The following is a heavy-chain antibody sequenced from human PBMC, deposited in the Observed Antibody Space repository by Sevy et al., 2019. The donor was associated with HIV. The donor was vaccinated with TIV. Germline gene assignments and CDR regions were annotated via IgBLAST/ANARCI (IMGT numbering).Heavy chain of an antibody. D-gene: IGHD1-26*01. J-gene: IGHJ4*01. Sequence: GGSLRLSCAASGFSFSAYWMNWVRQAPGKGLEWVANIKPDGSDKHYVDSAEGRFTISRDNAKNSLYLQMNSLTVEDTDMYYCAQETFGRFDSWGQGTMVTVSS. CDR2: IKPDGSDK. CDR3: AQETFGRFDS. CDR1: GFSFSAYW. V-gene: IGHV3-7*01.